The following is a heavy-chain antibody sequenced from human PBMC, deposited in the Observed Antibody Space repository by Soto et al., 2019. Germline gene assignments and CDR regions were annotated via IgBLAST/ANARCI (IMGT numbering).Heavy chain of an antibody. CDR1: GGSISSYY. Sequence: SETLSLTCTVSGGSISSYYWSWIRQPPGKGLEWIGYIYYSGSTNYNPSLKSRVTMTEDTSTDTAYMELSSLRSEDTAVYYCATFGPQLGFDYWGQGTLVTVSS. J-gene: IGHJ4*02. CDR3: ATFGPQLGFDY. CDR2: IYYSGST. V-gene: IGHV4-59*03. D-gene: IGHD6-13*01.